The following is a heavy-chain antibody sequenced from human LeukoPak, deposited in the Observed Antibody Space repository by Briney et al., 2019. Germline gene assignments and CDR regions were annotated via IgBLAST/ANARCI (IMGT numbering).Heavy chain of an antibody. CDR1: GGTFSSYA. J-gene: IGHJ4*02. CDR2: IIPILGIA. V-gene: IGHV1-69*04. CDR3: AISEMATTPEGYFDY. D-gene: IGHD5-24*01. Sequence: ASVKVSCKASGGTFSSYAISWVRQAPGQGLEWMGRIIPILGIANYAQKFQGRVTITADKYTSTAYMELSSLRSEDTAVYYCAISEMATTPEGYFDYWGQGTLVTVSS.